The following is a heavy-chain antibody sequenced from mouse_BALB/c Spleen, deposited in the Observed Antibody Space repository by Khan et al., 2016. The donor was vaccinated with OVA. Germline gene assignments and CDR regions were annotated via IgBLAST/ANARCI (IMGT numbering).Heavy chain of an antibody. CDR3: ARVAWGYFDY. Sequence: EVELVESGGGLVKPGGSLKLSCAASGFTFSSYAMSWVRQTPEKRLEWVATISSGGSYSYYPDSVKGRFTISRDNAKNTLYLQMRSLRSEDTAMYYCARVAWGYFDYWGQGTTLTVSS. J-gene: IGHJ2*01. V-gene: IGHV5-9-3*01. CDR1: GFTFSSYA. CDR2: ISSGGSYS.